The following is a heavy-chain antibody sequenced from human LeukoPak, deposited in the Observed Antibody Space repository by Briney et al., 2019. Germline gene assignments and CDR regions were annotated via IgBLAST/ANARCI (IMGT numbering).Heavy chain of an antibody. D-gene: IGHD3-3*01. CDR3: ASGSLTIFGVLIPKYYFDY. CDR1: GFTFSSYA. J-gene: IGHJ4*02. Sequence: SGGSLRLSCAASGFTFSSYAMHWVRQAPGKGLEWVAVISYDGSNKYYADSVRGRFTISRDNSKNTLYLQMNSLRAEGTAVYYCASGSLTIFGVLIPKYYFDYWGQGTLVTVSS. V-gene: IGHV3-30-3*01. CDR2: ISYDGSNK.